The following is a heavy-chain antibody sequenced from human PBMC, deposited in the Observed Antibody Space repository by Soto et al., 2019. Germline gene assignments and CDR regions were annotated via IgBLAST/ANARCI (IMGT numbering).Heavy chain of an antibody. J-gene: IGHJ4*02. D-gene: IGHD3-3*01. CDR1: GFTFSSFA. V-gene: IGHV3-23*01. Sequence: LRLSCAASGFTFSSFAISWVRQAPGEGLEWVSLISGNGGTTSYADSVKGRFTISRDNSKKMLYLQMNGLRAEDTAVYYCAKGKANTVFGVDTLFDYWGLGTLVTVSS. CDR3: AKGKANTVFGVDTLFDY. CDR2: ISGNGGTT.